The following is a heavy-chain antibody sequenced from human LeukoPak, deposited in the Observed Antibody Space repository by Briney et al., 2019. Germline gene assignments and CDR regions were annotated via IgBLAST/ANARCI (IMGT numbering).Heavy chain of an antibody. CDR2: ISSSSSYI. J-gene: IGHJ4*02. D-gene: IGHD6-6*01. Sequence: GGSLRLSCAASGFTFSSYSMNWVRQAPGKGLEWVSSISSSSSYIYYADSVKGRFTISRDNAKNSLYLQMNSLRAEDTAVYYCARDLDSSSPLFDYWGQGTLVTVSS. CDR3: ARDLDSSSPLFDY. CDR1: GFTFSSYS. V-gene: IGHV3-21*04.